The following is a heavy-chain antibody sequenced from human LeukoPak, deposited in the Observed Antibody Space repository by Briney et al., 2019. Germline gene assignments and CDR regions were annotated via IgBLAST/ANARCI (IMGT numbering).Heavy chain of an antibody. CDR3: ARVGLSQVRGVLDY. J-gene: IGHJ4*02. CDR1: GGSFSGYY. D-gene: IGHD3-10*01. CDR2: INHSGST. V-gene: IGHV4-34*01. Sequence: PSETLSLTCAVYGGSFSGYYWSWIRQPPGKGLEWIGEINHSGSTNYNPSLKSRVTISVDTFKNQFSLKLSSVTAADTAVYYCARVGLSQVRGVLDYWGQGTLVTVSS.